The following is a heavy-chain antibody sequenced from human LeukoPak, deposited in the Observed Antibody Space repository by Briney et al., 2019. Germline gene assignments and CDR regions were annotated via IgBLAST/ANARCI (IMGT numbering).Heavy chain of an antibody. D-gene: IGHD6-6*01. V-gene: IGHV1-69*04. J-gene: IGHJ4*02. CDR3: ARTGIAARYAFDY. CDR2: IIPILGIA. CDR1: GGTFSSYA. Sequence: AAPVKVSCKASGGTFSSYAISWVRQAPGQGLEWMGRIIPILGIANYAQKFQGRVTITADKSTSTAYMELSSLRSEDTAVYYCARTGIAARYAFDYWGQGTLVTVSS.